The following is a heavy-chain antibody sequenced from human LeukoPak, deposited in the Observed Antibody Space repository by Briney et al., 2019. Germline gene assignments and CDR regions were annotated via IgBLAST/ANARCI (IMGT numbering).Heavy chain of an antibody. J-gene: IGHJ4*02. CDR2: IYYSGST. V-gene: IGHV4-59*02. Sequence: PSETLSLTCTVSGGYVSSYYWSWIRQPPGKGLEWIGYIYYSGSTYYNPSLKSRVTISVDTSKNQFSLRLSSVTAADTAVYYCAGVGGRYCSSTSCYGLDYWGQGIQVTVSS. D-gene: IGHD2-2*01. CDR3: AGVGGRYCSSTSCYGLDY. CDR1: GGYVSSYY.